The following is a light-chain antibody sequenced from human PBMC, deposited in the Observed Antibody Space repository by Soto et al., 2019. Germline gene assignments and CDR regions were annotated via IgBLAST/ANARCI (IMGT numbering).Light chain of an antibody. CDR2: AAS. CDR1: QGISSY. Sequence: AIRMTQSPSSLSASTGDRVTITCSASQGISSYFAWYQQKPGKAPKLLIYAASTFQSGVPSRFSGSGSGTDFTLTSSCLQSEDFATYYCQQYYSYPPTFGQGTKVEIK. V-gene: IGKV1-8*01. J-gene: IGKJ1*01. CDR3: QQYYSYPPT.